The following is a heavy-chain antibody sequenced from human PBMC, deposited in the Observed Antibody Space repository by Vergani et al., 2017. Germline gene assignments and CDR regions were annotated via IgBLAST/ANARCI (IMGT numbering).Heavy chain of an antibody. CDR2: INHSGST. CDR3: AGGASPYCSGGSCYVRVRAFDI. Sequence: QVQLQQWGAGLLKPSETLSLTCAVYGGSFSGYYWSWIRQPPGKGPEWIGEINHSGSTNYNPSLKSRVTISVDTSKNQFSLKVSSVTAADTAVYYCAGGASPYCSGGSCYVRVRAFDIWGQGTMVTVSS. J-gene: IGHJ3*02. D-gene: IGHD2-15*01. V-gene: IGHV4-34*01. CDR1: GGSFSGYY.